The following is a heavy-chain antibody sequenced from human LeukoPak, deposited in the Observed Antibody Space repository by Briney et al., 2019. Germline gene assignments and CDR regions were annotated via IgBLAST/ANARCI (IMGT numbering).Heavy chain of an antibody. CDR3: ARGSRTHYGSGSYLRT. D-gene: IGHD3-10*01. J-gene: IGHJ5*01. Sequence: PSETLSLTCAVYGGSFSGYYWSWIRQPPGKGLEWIGEINHSGSTNYNPSLKSRVTISVDTSKNQFSLKLSSVTAADTAVYYCARGSRTHYGSGSYLRTWGQEPWSPSPQ. V-gene: IGHV4-34*01. CDR2: INHSGST. CDR1: GGSFSGYY.